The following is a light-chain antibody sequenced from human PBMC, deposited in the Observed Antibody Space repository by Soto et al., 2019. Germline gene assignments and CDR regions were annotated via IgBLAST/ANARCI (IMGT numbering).Light chain of an antibody. CDR1: QYINTR. J-gene: IGKJ5*01. CDR2: QTS. CDR3: QQYAVSPIT. V-gene: IGKV3D-11*03. Sequence: EIVLTQSPATRSSFPFDIVSLSAMASQYINTRLAWYQHRPGQAPRLLIYQTSIRAAGIPARFSASGSGTDFTLTITRLEPEDFAVFYCQQYAVSPITFGQGTRLEIK.